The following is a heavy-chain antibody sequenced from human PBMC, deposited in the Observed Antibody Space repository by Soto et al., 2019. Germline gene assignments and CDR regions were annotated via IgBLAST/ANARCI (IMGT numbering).Heavy chain of an antibody. D-gene: IGHD5-12*01. V-gene: IGHV3-48*02. Sequence: GGSLRLSCAASEFTFSSYSMNWVRQAPGKGLEWVSYIDSSSSIKNYAGSVKGRFTISRDNAKNSLYLQMNSLRDEDTAVYYCARDDIVSSVGYAFDIWGQGTMVTVSS. CDR3: ARDDIVSSVGYAFDI. CDR1: EFTFSSYS. CDR2: IDSSSSIK. J-gene: IGHJ3*02.